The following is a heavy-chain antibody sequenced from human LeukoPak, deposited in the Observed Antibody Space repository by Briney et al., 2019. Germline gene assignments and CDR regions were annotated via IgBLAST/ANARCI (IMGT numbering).Heavy chain of an antibody. D-gene: IGHD2-2*01. V-gene: IGHV4-39*02. CDR1: GGSISSNSYY. J-gene: IGHJ3*01. Sequence: SSETLSLTCTVSGGSISSNSYYWGWIRQPPGKGLAWIGTIFHSGSTDYNPSLKSRVTISLDTSKNQFSLKLSSVTAADAAVYYCARDKGYCSSTNCYRALDVWGQGTLVTVSS. CDR2: IFHSGST. CDR3: ARDKGYCSSTNCYRALDV.